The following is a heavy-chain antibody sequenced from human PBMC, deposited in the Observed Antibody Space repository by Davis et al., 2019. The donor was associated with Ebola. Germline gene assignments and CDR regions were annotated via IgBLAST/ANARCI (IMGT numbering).Heavy chain of an antibody. J-gene: IGHJ6*02. D-gene: IGHD6-13*01. CDR2: IIPIFGTA. CDR3: AREEQLVRYGMDV. CDR1: GGTFSSYA. Sequence: SVKVSCKASGGTFSSYAISWVRQAPGQGLEWMGGIIPIFGTANYAQKFQGRVTITADESTSTAYMELSSLRSEDTAVYYCAREEQLVRYGMDVWGQGTTVTVSS. V-gene: IGHV1-69*13.